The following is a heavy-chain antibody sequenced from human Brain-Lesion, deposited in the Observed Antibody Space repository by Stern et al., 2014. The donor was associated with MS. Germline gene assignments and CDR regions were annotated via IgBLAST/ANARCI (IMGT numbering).Heavy chain of an antibody. CDR2: ISSNQNYI. CDR1: GFTFSDSS. V-gene: IGHV3-21*01. Sequence: EVQLEESGGGLVKPGGSLRLSCAASGFTFSDSSMFWVRQAPGKGLEWVSFISSNQNYIKYADSVKGRFTISRENARNSLYLQMNSLRVEDTAVYYWATVSPYTSSGYPFFDNWGQGTRVTVSS. J-gene: IGHJ4*02. CDR3: ATVSPYTSSGYPFFDN. D-gene: IGHD3-22*01.